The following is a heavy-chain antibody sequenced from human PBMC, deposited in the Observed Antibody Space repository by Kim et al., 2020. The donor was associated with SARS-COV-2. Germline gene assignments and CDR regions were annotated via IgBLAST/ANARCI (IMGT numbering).Heavy chain of an antibody. J-gene: IGHJ6*02. D-gene: IGHD3-10*01. CDR2: IYYSGST. V-gene: IGHV4-59*13. CDR1: GGSISSYY. Sequence: SETLSLTCTVSGGSISSYYWSWIRQPPGKGLEWIGYIYYSGSTNYNPSLKSRVTISVDTSKNQFSLKLSSVTAADTAVYYCARDLSFSPVRGVITSYYGMDVWGQGTTVTVSS. CDR3: ARDLSFSPVRGVITSYYGMDV.